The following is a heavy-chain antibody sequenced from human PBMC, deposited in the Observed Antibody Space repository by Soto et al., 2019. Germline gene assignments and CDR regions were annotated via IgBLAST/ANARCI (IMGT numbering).Heavy chain of an antibody. CDR2: IIPILGIA. Sequence: QVQLVQSGAEVKKPGSSVKVSCKASGGTFSSYTISWVRQAPGQGLEWMGRIIPILGIANYAQKFQGRVTXXAXKXTSTAYMELSSLRSEDTAVYYCARAYYGGNTNDFGYWGQGTLVTVSS. J-gene: IGHJ4*02. V-gene: IGHV1-69*02. CDR3: ARAYYGGNTNDFGY. CDR1: GGTFSSYT. D-gene: IGHD4-17*01.